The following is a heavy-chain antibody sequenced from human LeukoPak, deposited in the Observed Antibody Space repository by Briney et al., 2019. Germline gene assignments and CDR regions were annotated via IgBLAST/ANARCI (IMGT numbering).Heavy chain of an antibody. J-gene: IGHJ3*02. CDR2: IYYSGST. CDR1: GGSINSYY. V-gene: IGHV4-59*08. D-gene: IGHD2-2*01. Sequence: SETLSLTCAVSGGSINSYYWSWIRQPPGKGLEWIGYIYYSGSTNYNPSLKSRVTISVDTSKNQFSLKLSSVTAADTAVYYCARSGCSSTSCRDAFDIWGQGTMVTVSS. CDR3: ARSGCSSTSCRDAFDI.